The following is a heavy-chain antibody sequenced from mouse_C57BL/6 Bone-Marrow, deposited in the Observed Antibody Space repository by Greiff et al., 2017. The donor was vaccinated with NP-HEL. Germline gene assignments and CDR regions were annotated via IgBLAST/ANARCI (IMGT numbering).Heavy chain of an antibody. Sequence: VKLMESGAELARPGASVKLSCKASGYTFTSYGISWVKQRTGQGLEWIGEIYPRSGNTYYNEKFKGKATLTADKSSSTAYMELRSLTSEDSAVYFCARGGCYFDYWGQGTTLTVSS. J-gene: IGHJ2*01. CDR2: IYPRSGNT. CDR1: GYTFTSYG. D-gene: IGHD3-3*01. V-gene: IGHV1-81*01. CDR3: ARGGCYFDY.